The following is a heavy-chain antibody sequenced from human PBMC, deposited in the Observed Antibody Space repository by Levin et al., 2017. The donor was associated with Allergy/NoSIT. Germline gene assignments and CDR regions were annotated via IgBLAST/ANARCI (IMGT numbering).Heavy chain of an antibody. CDR2: ISRSGGST. CDR1: GFTFSSYV. Sequence: GESLKISCAASGFTFSSYVMSWVRQTPGKGLEWVSSISRSGGSTYYADSVKGRFTISRDNSKNTLYLQMNSLRADDTAVYYCARGDQLVQFDYWGQGTLVTVSS. V-gene: IGHV3-23*01. CDR3: ARGDQLVQFDY. D-gene: IGHD6-13*01. J-gene: IGHJ4*02.